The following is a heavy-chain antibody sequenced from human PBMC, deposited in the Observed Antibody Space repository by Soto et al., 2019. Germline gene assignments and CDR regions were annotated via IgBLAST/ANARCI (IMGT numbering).Heavy chain of an antibody. Sequence: PGESLKISCKGSGYSFTSYWISWVHQMPGKGLEWMGRIDPSDSYTNYSPSFQGHVTISADKSISTAYLQWSSLKASDTAMYYCVGEFVGTFDIWGQGTMVTVSS. CDR2: IDPSDSYT. V-gene: IGHV5-10-1*01. D-gene: IGHD3-16*01. J-gene: IGHJ3*02. CDR1: GYSFTSYW. CDR3: VGEFVGTFDI.